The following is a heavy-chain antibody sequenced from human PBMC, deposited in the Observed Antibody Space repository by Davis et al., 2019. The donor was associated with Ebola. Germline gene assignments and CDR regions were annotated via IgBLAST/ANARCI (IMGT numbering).Heavy chain of an antibody. Sequence: MPSETLSLTCAVYAGSFSGYYWSWIRQPPGKGLEWIGEINHSGSTNYNPSLKSRVTISVDTSKNQFSLKLSSVTAADTAVYYCARGTRTIFGVVVSPNWFDPWGQGTLVTVSS. J-gene: IGHJ5*02. CDR2: INHSGST. V-gene: IGHV4-34*01. CDR1: AGSFSGYY. CDR3: ARGTRTIFGVVVSPNWFDP. D-gene: IGHD3-3*01.